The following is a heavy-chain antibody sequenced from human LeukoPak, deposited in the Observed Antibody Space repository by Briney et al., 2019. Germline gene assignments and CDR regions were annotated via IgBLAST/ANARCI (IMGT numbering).Heavy chain of an antibody. CDR1: GYTFTSYA. D-gene: IGHD6-13*01. V-gene: IGHV1-18*01. Sequence: ASVKVSCKASGYTFTSYAMNWVRQAPGQGLEWMGWISAYNGNTNYAQKLQGRVTMTTDTSTSTAYMELRSLRSDDTAVYYCARDVEQLVLYYYYYYMDVWGKGTTVTVSS. CDR2: ISAYNGNT. J-gene: IGHJ6*03. CDR3: ARDVEQLVLYYYYYYMDV.